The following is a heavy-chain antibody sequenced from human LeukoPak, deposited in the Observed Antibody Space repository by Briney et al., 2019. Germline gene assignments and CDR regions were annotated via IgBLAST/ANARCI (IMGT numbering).Heavy chain of an antibody. D-gene: IGHD3-3*01. CDR1: GYSINNGYY. Sequence: SETLSLNCTVSGYSINNGYYWGWIRQPPGKGLEWIGSIYHSGSTYYNPSLKSRITITVDTSKNQFSLKLSSVTAADTAAYYCARRGITIFGVVIPRVRWFDPWGQGTLVTVSS. J-gene: IGHJ5*02. V-gene: IGHV4-38-2*02. CDR3: ARRGITIFGVVIPRVRWFDP. CDR2: IYHSGST.